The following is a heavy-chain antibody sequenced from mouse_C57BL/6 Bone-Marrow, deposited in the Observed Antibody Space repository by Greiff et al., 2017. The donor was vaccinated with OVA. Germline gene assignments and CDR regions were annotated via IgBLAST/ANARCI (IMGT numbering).Heavy chain of an antibody. D-gene: IGHD2-2*01. Sequence: EVMLVESGGGLVQPGGSLKLSCAASGFTFSDYYMYWVRQTPEKRLEWVAYISNGGGSPYYPDTVKGRFTISRDNAKNTLYLQMSRLKSEDTAMYYCARGYRSSFAYWGQGTLVTVSA. CDR3: ARGYRSSFAY. CDR2: ISNGGGSP. CDR1: GFTFSDYY. J-gene: IGHJ3*01. V-gene: IGHV5-12*01.